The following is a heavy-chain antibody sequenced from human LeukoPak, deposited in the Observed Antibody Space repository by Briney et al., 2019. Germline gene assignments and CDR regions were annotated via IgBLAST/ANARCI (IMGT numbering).Heavy chain of an antibody. V-gene: IGHV3-48*03. CDR1: GFIFSSYE. CDR2: ISSSGSTI. D-gene: IGHD4-17*01. Sequence: PRGSLRLSCAASGFIFSSYEMNWVRQAPGKGLEWVSYISSSGSTIYYADSVKGRFTISIDNAKNSLYLQMNSLRAEDTAVYYCARVAINDYGDYFDYWGQGTLVTVSS. J-gene: IGHJ4*02. CDR3: ARVAINDYGDYFDY.